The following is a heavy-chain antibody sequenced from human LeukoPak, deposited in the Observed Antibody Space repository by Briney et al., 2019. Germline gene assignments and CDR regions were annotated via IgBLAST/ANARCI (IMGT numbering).Heavy chain of an antibody. CDR3: ARDETAPGYYYGMDV. V-gene: IGHV1-69*13. CDR2: IIPIFGTA. Sequence: GASVKVSCKASGGTFSSYAISWVRQAPGQGLEWMGGIIPIFGTANYAQKFQGRVTITADESTSTAYMELSSLRSEDTAVYYCARDETAPGYYYGMDVRGQGTTVTVSS. CDR1: GGTFSSYA. D-gene: IGHD3-10*01. J-gene: IGHJ6*02.